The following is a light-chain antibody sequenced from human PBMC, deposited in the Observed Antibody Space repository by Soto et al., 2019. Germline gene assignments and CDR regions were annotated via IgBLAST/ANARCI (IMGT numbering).Light chain of an antibody. J-gene: IGKJ2*01. CDR2: SAS. Sequence: DIQMTQSPSSLSAFAGDRVTITCRASQSISSNLNWYQQKPGKAPKLLIYSASSLQSGVPSRFSDSGSGTYFTLTITSLQPEDFATYYGQHSFSIPYIFGQGTKLDIK. V-gene: IGKV1-39*01. CDR1: QSISSN. CDR3: QHSFSIPYI.